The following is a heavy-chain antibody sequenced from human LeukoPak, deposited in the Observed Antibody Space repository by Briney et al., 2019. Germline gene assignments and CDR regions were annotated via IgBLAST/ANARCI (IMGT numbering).Heavy chain of an antibody. CDR1: GDSMSNYY. J-gene: IGHJ4*02. CDR3: ARDRQLERRGLDY. V-gene: IGHV4-59*01. D-gene: IGHD1-1*01. Sequence: PSQTLSLTCTVSGDSMSNYYWSWIRQPPGKGLVWIGFVYYSGSTNYNPSLKSRVTISIDTSKNQFSLKLSSVTPADTAVYYCARDRQLERRGLDYWGQGALVTVSS. CDR2: VYYSGST.